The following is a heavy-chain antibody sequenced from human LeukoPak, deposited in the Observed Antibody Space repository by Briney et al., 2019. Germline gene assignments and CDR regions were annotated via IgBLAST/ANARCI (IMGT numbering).Heavy chain of an antibody. V-gene: IGHV1-18*01. CDR3: ARDATYYDFLGRHTHYSFDY. CDR1: DYTFTSYG. J-gene: IGHJ4*02. CDR2: ISTYNGHT. D-gene: IGHD3-3*01. Sequence: GASVKVSCKASDYTFTSYGISWVRQAPGQGLEWMGCISTYNGHTNYAQNLQGRVTMTTDTSTSTAYMELRSLRSDDTALYYCARDATYYDFLGRHTHYSFDYWGQGTLVTVSS.